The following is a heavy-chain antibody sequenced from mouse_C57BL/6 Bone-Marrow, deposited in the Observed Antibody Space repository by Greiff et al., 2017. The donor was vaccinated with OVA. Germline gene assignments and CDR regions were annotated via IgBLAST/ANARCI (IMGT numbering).Heavy chain of an antibody. V-gene: IGHV3-6*01. Sequence: EVKLEESGPGLVKPSQSLSLTCSVTGYSITSGYYWNWIRQFPGNKLEWMGYISYDGSNNYNPSLKNRISITRDTSKNQFFLKLNSVTTEDTATYYCAKSSLSHFDYWGQGTTLTVSS. CDR3: AKSSLSHFDY. CDR1: GYSITSGYY. CDR2: ISYDGSN. J-gene: IGHJ2*01.